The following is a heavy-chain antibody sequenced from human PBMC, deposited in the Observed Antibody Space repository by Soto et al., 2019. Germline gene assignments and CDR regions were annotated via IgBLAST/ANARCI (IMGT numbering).Heavy chain of an antibody. CDR3: ARDVAVANMRDN. D-gene: IGHD6-19*01. Sequence: GASVKVSCKASGGTFSSYAISWVRQAPGQGLEWMGGIIPIFGTANYAQKFQGRVTITADESTSTAYMELSSLRSEDTAVYYCARDVAVANMRDNWGQGTLVTVSS. CDR1: GGTFSSYA. CDR2: IIPIFGTA. J-gene: IGHJ4*02. V-gene: IGHV1-69*13.